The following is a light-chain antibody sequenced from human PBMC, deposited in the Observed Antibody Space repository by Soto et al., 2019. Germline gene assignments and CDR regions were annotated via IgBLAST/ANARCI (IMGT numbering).Light chain of an antibody. J-gene: IGLJ1*01. CDR3: CSYAGNYTYV. CDR1: SSDVGTYNY. Sequence: QSALTQPRSVSGSPGQSVTISCTGTSSDVGTYNYVSWYQQQPGKAPKLMIYDVSKLPSRVPDRFSGSRSGKTASLTISGLQDYYEDDYYCCSYAGNYTYVFGTGTKVTVL. V-gene: IGLV2-11*01. CDR2: DVS.